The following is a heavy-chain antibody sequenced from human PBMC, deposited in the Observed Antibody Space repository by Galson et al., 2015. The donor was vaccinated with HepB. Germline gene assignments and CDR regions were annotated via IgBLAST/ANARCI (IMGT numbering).Heavy chain of an antibody. D-gene: IGHD3-22*01. Sequence: CAISGDSVSSNSAAWNWIRQSPSRGLEWLGRTYYRSKWYNDYAVSVKSRITINPDTSKNQFSLQLNSVTPEDTAVYYCARVRAVVVIEEGPFDIWGQGTMVTVSS. CDR3: ARVRAVVVIEEGPFDI. J-gene: IGHJ3*02. CDR1: GDSVSSNSAA. CDR2: TYYRSKWYN. V-gene: IGHV6-1*01.